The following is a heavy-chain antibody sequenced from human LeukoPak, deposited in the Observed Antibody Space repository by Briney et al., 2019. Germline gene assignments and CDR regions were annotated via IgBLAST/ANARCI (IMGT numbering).Heavy chain of an antibody. V-gene: IGHV3-48*01. CDR2: ISSSSSTI. Sequence: PGGSLRLSCAASGFTFSSYSMNWVRQAPGKGLEWVSYISSSSSTIYYADSVKGRFTISRDNAKNSLYLQMNSLRAEDTAVYYCARPWEDWNLADAFDIWGQGTMVTVSS. CDR3: ARPWEDWNLADAFDI. J-gene: IGHJ3*02. D-gene: IGHD1-7*01. CDR1: GFTFSSYS.